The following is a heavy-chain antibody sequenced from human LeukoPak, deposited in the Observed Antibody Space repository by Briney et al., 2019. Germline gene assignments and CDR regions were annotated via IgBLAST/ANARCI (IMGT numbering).Heavy chain of an antibody. Sequence: WASVKVSCKASGYTFTGYYMHWVRQAPGQGLEWMGWINPNSGGTNYAQKFQGRVTMTRDTSISTAYMELSRLRSDDTAVYYCARAGLRFLEWLFGTDYYYYYMDVWGKGTTVTVSS. D-gene: IGHD3-3*01. J-gene: IGHJ6*03. V-gene: IGHV1-2*02. CDR2: INPNSGGT. CDR1: GYTFTGYY. CDR3: ARAGLRFLEWLFGTDYYYYYMDV.